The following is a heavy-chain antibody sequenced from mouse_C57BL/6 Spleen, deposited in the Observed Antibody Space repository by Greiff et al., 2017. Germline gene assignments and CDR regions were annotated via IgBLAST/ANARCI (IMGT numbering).Heavy chain of an antibody. CDR2: ISSGSSTI. CDR1: GFTFSDYG. Sequence: DVKLVESGGGLVKPGGSLKLSCAASGFTFSDYGMHWVRQAPEKGLEWVAYISSGSSTIYYADTVKGRFTISRDNAKNTLFLQMTSLRSEDTAMYYCARQNYYGSNPYWYFDVWGTGTTVTVSS. J-gene: IGHJ1*03. D-gene: IGHD1-1*01. V-gene: IGHV5-17*01. CDR3: ARQNYYGSNPYWYFDV.